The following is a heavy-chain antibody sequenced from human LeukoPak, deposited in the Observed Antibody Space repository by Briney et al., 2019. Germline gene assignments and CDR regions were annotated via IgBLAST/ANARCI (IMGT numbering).Heavy chain of an antibody. CDR3: VRVGSVAGSDYLDC. CDR1: GFTFSDHF. Sequence: GGSLRLSCAVSGFTFSDHFLDWVRQAPGKGLEWVGRSRNKAKSYTTEYAASVKGRFTISRDDSKNSLYLQMNSLKTEDTAVNYCVRVGSVAGSDYLDCWGQGTLVTVSS. J-gene: IGHJ4*02. CDR2: SRNKAKSYTT. V-gene: IGHV3-72*01. D-gene: IGHD6-19*01.